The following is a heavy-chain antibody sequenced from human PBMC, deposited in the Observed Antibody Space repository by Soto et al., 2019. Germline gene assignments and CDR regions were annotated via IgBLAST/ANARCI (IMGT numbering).Heavy chain of an antibody. V-gene: IGHV3-23*01. CDR1: GFTFSSYA. D-gene: IGHD3-10*01. Sequence: PGGSLRLSCAASGFTFSSYAMSWVRQAPGEGLECVSAISGSGGSTYYADSVKGRFTISRDNSKNTLYLQMNSLRAEDTAVYYCAKALEGLWFGELSPNWFDPWGQGTLVTVSS. CDR3: AKALEGLWFGELSPNWFDP. CDR2: ISGSGGST. J-gene: IGHJ5*02.